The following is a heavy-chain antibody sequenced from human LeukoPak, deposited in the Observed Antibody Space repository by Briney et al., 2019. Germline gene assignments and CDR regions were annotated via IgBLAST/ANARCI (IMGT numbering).Heavy chain of an antibody. CDR3: ARGPVDRVATITWYFDL. CDR1: GFTFSDYY. CDR2: ITRSSSYT. J-gene: IGHJ2*01. Sequence: SGGSLRLSCAASGFTFSDYYMSWIRQAPGKGLEWVSYITRSSSYTNYAESVKGRFTISRDNAKTSLYLQMNSLRAEDTAVYYCARGPVDRVATITWYFDLWGRGTLVTVSS. D-gene: IGHD5-12*01. V-gene: IGHV3-11*06.